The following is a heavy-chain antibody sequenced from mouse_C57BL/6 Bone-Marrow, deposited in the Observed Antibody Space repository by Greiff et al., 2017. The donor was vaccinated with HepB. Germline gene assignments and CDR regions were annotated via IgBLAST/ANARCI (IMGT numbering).Heavy chain of an antibody. CDR2: IRNKANGYTT. Sequence: EVQLVESGGGLVQPGGSLSLSCAASGFTFTDYYMSWVRQPPGKALEWLGFIRNKANGYTTEYSASVKGRFTISRDNSESILYLPMNALRTEDSATNYSASPIYCGCVLAMDYWGQGTSVTVSS. CDR3: ASPIYCGCVLAMDY. CDR1: GFTFTDYY. J-gene: IGHJ4*01. V-gene: IGHV7-3*01. D-gene: IGHD2-2*01.